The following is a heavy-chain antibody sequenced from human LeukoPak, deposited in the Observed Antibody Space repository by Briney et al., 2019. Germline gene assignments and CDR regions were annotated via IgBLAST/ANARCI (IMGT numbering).Heavy chain of an antibody. CDR2: IYYSGST. D-gene: IGHD3-10*01. V-gene: IGHV4-59*12. CDR3: ARRMKYYGAFDI. Sequence: SETLSLTRTVSGGSISSYYWSWIRQPPGKGLEWIGYIYYSGSTNYNPSLKSRVTISVDTSKNQFSLKLSSVTAADTAVYYCARRMKYYGAFDIWGQGTMVTVSS. CDR1: GGSISSYY. J-gene: IGHJ3*02.